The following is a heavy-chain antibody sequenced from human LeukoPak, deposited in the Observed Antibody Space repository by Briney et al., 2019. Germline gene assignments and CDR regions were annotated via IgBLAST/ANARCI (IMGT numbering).Heavy chain of an antibody. CDR3: ARGNDFWSGYSDFDY. CDR2: ISSSSSTI. CDR1: GFTFSSYA. V-gene: IGHV3-48*01. J-gene: IGHJ4*02. Sequence: GGSLRLSCAASGFTFSSYAMSWVRQAPGKGLEWVSYISSSSSTIYYADSVKGRFTISRDNAKNSLYLQMNSLRAEDTAVYYCARGNDFWSGYSDFDYWGQGTLVTVSS. D-gene: IGHD3-3*01.